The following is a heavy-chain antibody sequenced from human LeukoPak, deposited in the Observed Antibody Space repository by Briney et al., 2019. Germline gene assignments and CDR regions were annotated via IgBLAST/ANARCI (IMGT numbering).Heavy chain of an antibody. D-gene: IGHD5-18*01. CDR1: GFTFDDYA. V-gene: IGHV3-43D*04. Sequence: GGSLRLSCAASGFTFDDYAMHWVRQAPGKGLEWVSLISWDGGSTYYADSVKGRFTISRDNSKNSLYLQMNSLRAEDTALYYCAIPTSTGYSYGLVYWGQGTLVTVSS. CDR3: AIPTSTGYSYGLVY. J-gene: IGHJ4*02. CDR2: ISWDGGST.